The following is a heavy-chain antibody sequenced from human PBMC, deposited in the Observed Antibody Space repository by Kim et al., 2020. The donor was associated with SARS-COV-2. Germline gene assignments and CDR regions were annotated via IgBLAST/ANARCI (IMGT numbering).Heavy chain of an antibody. CDR2: INHSGST. CDR1: GGSFSGYY. V-gene: IGHV4-34*01. CDR3: ARGGYSYGHTY. J-gene: IGHJ4*02. Sequence: SETLSLTCAVYGGSFSGYYWSWIRQPPGKGLEWIGEINHSGSTNYNPSLKSRVTISVDTSKNQFSLKLSSVTAADTAVYYCARGGYSYGHTYWGQGTLVTVSS. D-gene: IGHD5-18*01.